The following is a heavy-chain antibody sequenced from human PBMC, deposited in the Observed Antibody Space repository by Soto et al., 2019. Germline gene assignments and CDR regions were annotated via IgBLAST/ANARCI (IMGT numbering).Heavy chain of an antibody. D-gene: IGHD6-6*01. CDR3: ARSEYSNSNFDY. CDR1: GYIFTRYW. CDR2: IHPVDSDG. J-gene: IGHJ4*02. Sequence: PGESLKISCKGSGYIFTRYWIAWVRQMPGKGLEWMGIIHPVDSDGRNSPSFQGQVTISADRSISTAYLQWSSLKASDTAMYYCARSEYSNSNFDYWGQGTLVTVSS. V-gene: IGHV5-51*01.